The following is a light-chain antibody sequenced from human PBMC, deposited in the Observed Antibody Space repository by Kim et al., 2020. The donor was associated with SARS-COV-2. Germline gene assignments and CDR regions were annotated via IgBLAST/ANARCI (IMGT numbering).Light chain of an antibody. J-gene: IGKJ3*01. V-gene: IGKV3-15*01. Sequence: EIVMTQSPATLSVSPGERATLSCRASQSVSSNLAWYQQKPGQAPRLLIYGASTRATGIPARFSGSGSGTEFTLTISSLQSEDFAVYYCQQYNNWPCTFSPGTKVDIK. CDR2: GAS. CDR1: QSVSSN. CDR3: QQYNNWPCT.